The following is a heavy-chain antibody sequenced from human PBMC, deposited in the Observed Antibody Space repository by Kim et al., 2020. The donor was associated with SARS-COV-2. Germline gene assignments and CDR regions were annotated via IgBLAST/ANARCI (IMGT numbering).Heavy chain of an antibody. D-gene: IGHD3-16*02. V-gene: IGHV4-61*01. Sequence: SETLSLTCTVSGGSVSSGSYYWSWIRQPPGKGLEWIGYIYYSGSTNYNPSLKSRVTISVDTSKNQFSLKLSSVTAADTAVYYCAGYGGELSPYVFDYWGQGTLVTVSS. CDR1: GGSVSSGSYY. CDR3: AGYGGELSPYVFDY. CDR2: IYYSGST. J-gene: IGHJ4*02.